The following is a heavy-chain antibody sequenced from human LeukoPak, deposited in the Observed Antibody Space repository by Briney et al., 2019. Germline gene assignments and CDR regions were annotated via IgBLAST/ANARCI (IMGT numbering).Heavy chain of an antibody. V-gene: IGHV1-18*04. CDR3: ATDRTQYSSSWYYFDY. Sequence: ASVKVSCKASGYTFTSYGISWVRQAPGQGLEWMGWISAYNGNTNYAQKLQGRVTMTTDTSTSTAYMELRSLRSEDTAVYYCATDRTQYSSSWYYFDYWGQGTLVTVPS. J-gene: IGHJ4*02. CDR2: ISAYNGNT. CDR1: GYTFTSYG. D-gene: IGHD6-13*01.